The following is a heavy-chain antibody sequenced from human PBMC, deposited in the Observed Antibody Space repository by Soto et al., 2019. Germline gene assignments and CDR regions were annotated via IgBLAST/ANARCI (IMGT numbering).Heavy chain of an antibody. V-gene: IGHV4-59*01. CDR3: DRDIGVRGAIIGPDYHYGMDV. CDR1: GGFISSYY. CDR2: IYHSGST. J-gene: IGHJ6*02. Sequence: PSETQSLTCTVSGGFISSYYWSWIRQPPGKGLEWIGYIYHSGSTKYNPSLKSRVTISVDTSKNQFSLKLSSVTAADTAVYYCDRDIGVRGAIIGPDYHYGMDVWGQGTTVTVS. D-gene: IGHD3-10*01.